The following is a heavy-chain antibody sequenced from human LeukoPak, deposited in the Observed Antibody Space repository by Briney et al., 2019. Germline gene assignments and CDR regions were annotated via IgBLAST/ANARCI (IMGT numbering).Heavy chain of an antibody. D-gene: IGHD5-12*01. V-gene: IGHV4-30-2*01. Sequence: SETLSLTCTASGGSISSGGYSWSWIRQPPGKGLEWIGYIYHSGSTYYNPSLKSRVTISVDRSKNQFSLKLSSVSAADTAVYYCARYSGFNYADYWGQGTLVTVSS. CDR2: IYHSGST. CDR1: GGSISSGGYS. CDR3: ARYSGFNYADY. J-gene: IGHJ4*02.